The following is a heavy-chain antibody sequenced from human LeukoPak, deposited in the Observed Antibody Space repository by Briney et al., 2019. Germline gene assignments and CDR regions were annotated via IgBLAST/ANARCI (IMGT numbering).Heavy chain of an antibody. J-gene: IGHJ4*02. CDR2: INHSGST. CDR3: ARNARRWYTPFDY. Sequence: PSETLSLTCAVYGGSFSGYYWRWIRQPPGKGLEWIGEINHSGSTNYNPSLKSRVTISVDTSKNQFSLKLSSVTAADTAVYYCARNARRWYTPFDYWGQGTLVTVSS. V-gene: IGHV4-34*01. CDR1: GGSFSGYY. D-gene: IGHD4-23*01.